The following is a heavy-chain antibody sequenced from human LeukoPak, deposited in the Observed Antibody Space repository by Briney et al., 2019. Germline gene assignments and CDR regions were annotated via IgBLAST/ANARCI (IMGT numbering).Heavy chain of an antibody. Sequence: SQTLSLTCAVSGGSISSGGYSWSWIRQPPGKGLEWIGYIYYSGSTNYNPSLKSRVTISVDTSKNQFSLKLSSVTAADTAVYYCARGVGGYSYGPLQHWGQGTLVTVSS. V-gene: IGHV4-61*08. CDR1: GGSISSGGYS. CDR2: IYYSGST. CDR3: ARGVGGYSYGPLQH. J-gene: IGHJ1*01. D-gene: IGHD5-18*01.